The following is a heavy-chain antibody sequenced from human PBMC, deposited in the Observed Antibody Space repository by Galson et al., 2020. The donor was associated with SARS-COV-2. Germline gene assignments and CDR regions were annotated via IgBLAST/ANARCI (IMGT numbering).Heavy chain of an antibody. V-gene: IGHV3-30*18. CDR3: AKDRGYYDSSGYVVGMALIFGY. D-gene: IGHD3-22*01. CDR2: ISYDGSNK. CDR1: GFTFSSYG. Sequence: GGSLRLSCAASGFTFSSYGMHWVRQAPGKGLEWVAVISYDGSNKYYADSVKGRFTISRDNSKNTLYLQMNSLRAEDTAVYYCAKDRGYYDSSGYVVGMALIFGYWGQGTLVTVAS. J-gene: IGHJ4*02.